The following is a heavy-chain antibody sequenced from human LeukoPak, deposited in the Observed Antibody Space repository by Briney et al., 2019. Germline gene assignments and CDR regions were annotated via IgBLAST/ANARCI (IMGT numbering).Heavy chain of an antibody. D-gene: IGHD6-19*01. CDR2: ISGSGGST. CDR3: AREEEQWLVERQAGPDY. V-gene: IGHV3-23*01. CDR1: GFTFSSYA. J-gene: IGHJ4*02. Sequence: GGSLRLSCAASGFTFSSYAMSWVRQAPGKGLEWVSAISGSGGSTYYADPVKGRFTISRDNAKNSPYLQMNSLRAEDTAVYYCAREEEQWLVERQAGPDYWGQGTLVTVSS.